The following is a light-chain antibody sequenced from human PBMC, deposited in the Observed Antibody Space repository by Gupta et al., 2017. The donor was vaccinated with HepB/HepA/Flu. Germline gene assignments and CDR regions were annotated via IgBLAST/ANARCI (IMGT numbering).Light chain of an antibody. V-gene: IGLV1-40*01. Sequence: QSVLTPPPSVSRAPAQRVTISCTGSSANIGADYDVHWYQKLPGKAPKLLNCGVTKRPSGVPGRFSASKSGTLASLAITGLQAEDEADYYCQSYDSSLSGVVFGGGTKLTVL. J-gene: IGLJ2*01. CDR2: GVT. CDR1: SANIGADYD. CDR3: QSYDSSLSGVV.